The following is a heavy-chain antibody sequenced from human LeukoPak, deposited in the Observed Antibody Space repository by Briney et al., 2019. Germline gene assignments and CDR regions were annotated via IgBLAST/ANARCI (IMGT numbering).Heavy chain of an antibody. V-gene: IGHV4-39*07. J-gene: IGHJ4*02. D-gene: IGHD1-26*01. CDR1: GGSISSSSYY. CDR3: ARGRQGGRGQFDY. CDR2: IYYSGST. Sequence: PSETLSLTCTVSGGSISSSSYYWGWIRQPPGKGLEWIGSIYYSGSTYYNPSLKGRVTISVDTSKNQFSLKLSSVTAADTAVYYCARGRQGGRGQFDYWGQGTLVTVSS.